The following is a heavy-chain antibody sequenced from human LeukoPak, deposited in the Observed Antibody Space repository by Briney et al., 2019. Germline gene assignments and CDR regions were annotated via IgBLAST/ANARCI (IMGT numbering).Heavy chain of an antibody. CDR2: INHSRST. Sequence: SETLSLTCAVYGESFSVYYWSRIRQPPGKGLEWIGEINHSRSTNYNPSLKSRVTISVDTSKNQFSLKLSSVTAADTAVYYCARGRVVRGAYYYYYMDVWGKGTTVTVSS. J-gene: IGHJ6*03. CDR1: GESFSVYY. V-gene: IGHV4-34*01. CDR3: ARGRVVRGAYYYYYMDV. D-gene: IGHD3-10*01.